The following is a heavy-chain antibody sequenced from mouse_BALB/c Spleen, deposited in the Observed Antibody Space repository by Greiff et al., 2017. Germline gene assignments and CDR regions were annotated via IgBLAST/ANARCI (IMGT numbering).Heavy chain of an antibody. CDR1: GYTFTSYW. CDR3: ARREGLGWLAY. Sequence: VQLQQSGAELVKPGASVKLSCKASGYTFTSYWMHWVKQRPGQDLEWIGEINPSNGRTNYNEKFKSKATLTVDKSSSTAYMQLSSLTSEDSAVYYYARREGLGWLAYWGQGTLVTVSA. V-gene: IGHV1S81*02. J-gene: IGHJ3*01. D-gene: IGHD3-3*01. CDR2: INPSNGRT.